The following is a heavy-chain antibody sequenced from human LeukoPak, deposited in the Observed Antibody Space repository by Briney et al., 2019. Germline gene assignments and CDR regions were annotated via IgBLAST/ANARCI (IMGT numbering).Heavy chain of an antibody. D-gene: IGHD3-22*01. CDR1: GGTFSSYA. CDR2: IIPIFGTA. Sequence: SVKVSCKASGGTFSSYAISWVRQAPGQGLEWMGGIIPIFGTANYAQKFQGRVTITADESTSTAYMELSSLRSEDTAVYYCAKGVGRGLEYYYDSSGYSDQHDAFDIWGQGTMVTVSS. J-gene: IGHJ3*02. V-gene: IGHV1-69*13. CDR3: AKGVGRGLEYYYDSSGYSDQHDAFDI.